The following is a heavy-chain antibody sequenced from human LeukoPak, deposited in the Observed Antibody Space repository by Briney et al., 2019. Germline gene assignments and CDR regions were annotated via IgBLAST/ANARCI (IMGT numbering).Heavy chain of an antibody. CDR1: GFTFSDTW. V-gene: IGHV3-74*01. Sequence: GGSLRLSCAASGFTFSDTWMHWVRQAPGEGLVWVSRIRSDGSDTRYAESVKGRFTISRDNAKNTLYLQMNSLRAEDTAVYYCARDRGGTLMVYTRRKDYYYMDVWGKGTTVIVSS. D-gene: IGHD2-8*01. CDR2: IRSDGSDT. CDR3: ARDRGGTLMVYTRRKDYYYMDV. J-gene: IGHJ6*03.